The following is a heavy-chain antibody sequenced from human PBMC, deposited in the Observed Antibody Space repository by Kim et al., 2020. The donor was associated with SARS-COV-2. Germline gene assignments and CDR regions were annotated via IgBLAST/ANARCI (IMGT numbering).Heavy chain of an antibody. V-gene: IGHV3-33*01. CDR2: IWYDGSNK. D-gene: IGHD3-16*01. CDR1: GFTFSSYG. CDR3: ARDLGQLSGTGLDY. J-gene: IGHJ4*02. Sequence: GGSLRLSCAASGFTFSSYGMHWVRQAPGKGLEWVAVIWYDGSNKYYADSVKGRFTISRDNSKNTLYLQMNSLRAEDTAVYYCARDLGQLSGTGLDYWGQGTLVTVSS.